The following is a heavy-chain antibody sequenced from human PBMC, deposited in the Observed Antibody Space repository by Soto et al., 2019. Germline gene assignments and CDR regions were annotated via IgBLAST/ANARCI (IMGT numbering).Heavy chain of an antibody. Sequence: ASVKVSCKASGYTFTGYYMHWVRQAPGQGLEWMGWINPNSGGTNYAQKFQGRVTMTRDTSISTAYMELSRLRSDDTAVYYCARDRYDFWSGYYDSWGQGTLVTVSS. J-gene: IGHJ4*02. CDR1: GYTFTGYY. CDR2: INPNSGGT. CDR3: ARDRYDFWSGYYDS. D-gene: IGHD3-3*01. V-gene: IGHV1-2*02.